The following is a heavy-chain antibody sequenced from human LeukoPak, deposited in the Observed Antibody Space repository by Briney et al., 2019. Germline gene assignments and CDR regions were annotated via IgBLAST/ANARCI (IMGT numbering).Heavy chain of an antibody. Sequence: LSLTCAVSGGSISSGGSSWSWIRQAPGKGLEWVAFISYDGRVKYYADSVKGRFTISRDNSQNTLALQMNSLRGEDTAVYYCARDLSERYSTDYWGQGTLVTVSS. CDR2: ISYDGRVK. V-gene: IGHV3-30*03. D-gene: IGHD1-26*01. CDR3: ARDLSERYSTDY. CDR1: GGSISSGG. J-gene: IGHJ4*02.